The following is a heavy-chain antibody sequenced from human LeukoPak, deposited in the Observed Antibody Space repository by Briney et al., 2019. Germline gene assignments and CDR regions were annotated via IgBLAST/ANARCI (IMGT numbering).Heavy chain of an antibody. Sequence: GASVTVSCKASGYTFTGYDINWVRQAIGQGLEWMGWMNPNSGNTGYAQKFQGRVTMTRNTSIGTAYMELSSLRSEDTAVYYCARGSASGSHRTSWGQGTLVTVSS. CDR3: ARGSASGSHRTS. CDR1: GYTFTGYD. J-gene: IGHJ5*02. V-gene: IGHV1-8*01. CDR2: MNPNSGNT. D-gene: IGHD3-10*01.